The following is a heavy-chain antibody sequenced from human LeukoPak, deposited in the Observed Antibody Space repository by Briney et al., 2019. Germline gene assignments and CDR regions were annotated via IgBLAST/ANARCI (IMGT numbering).Heavy chain of an antibody. J-gene: IGHJ4*02. CDR1: GASINKYY. CDR3: AREVHDSSGYVDY. V-gene: IGHV4-59*06. D-gene: IGHD3-22*01. Sequence: SETLSLTCTVSGASINKYYWTWVRQPPGKGLEWIGYIYYSGSTYYNPSLKSRVTISVDTSKNQFSLKLSSVTAADTAVYYCAREVHDSSGYVDYWGQGTLVTVSS. CDR2: IYYSGST.